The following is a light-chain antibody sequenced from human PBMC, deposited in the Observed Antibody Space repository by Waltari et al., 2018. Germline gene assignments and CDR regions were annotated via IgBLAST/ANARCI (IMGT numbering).Light chain of an antibody. CDR1: QSLVHSDVNIY. CDR3: MQATHWPYT. Sequence: DAVMTQSPLSLPVTLGQPASISCRPSQSLVHSDVNIYLNWLQQRPGQFPRRRIYKVSHRDSEVPDIFSGSGSGTDFTLKISRVEAEDVGVYYCMQATHWPYTFGQGTKLEIK. V-gene: IGKV2-30*02. J-gene: IGKJ2*01. CDR2: KVS.